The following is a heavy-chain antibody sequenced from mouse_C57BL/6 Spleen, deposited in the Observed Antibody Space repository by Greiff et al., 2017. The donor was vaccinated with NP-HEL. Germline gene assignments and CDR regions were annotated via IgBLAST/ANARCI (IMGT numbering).Heavy chain of an antibody. CDR3: ARGKGYYFDY. CDR1: GISITTGNYR. CDR2: IYYSGTI. Sequence: EVKLMESGPGLVKPSQTVFLTCTVTGISITTGNYRWSWIRQFPGNKLEWIGYIYYSGTITYNQSLTSRTTITRDTPKNQFFLEMNALTAEDTATYYCARGKGYYFDYWGQGTTLTVSS. D-gene: IGHD3-3*01. J-gene: IGHJ2*01. V-gene: IGHV3-5*01.